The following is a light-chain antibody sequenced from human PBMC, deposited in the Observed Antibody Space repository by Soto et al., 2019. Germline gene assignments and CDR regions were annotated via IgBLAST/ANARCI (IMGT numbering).Light chain of an antibody. J-gene: IGKJ3*01. V-gene: IGKV1-12*01. Sequence: DIQMTQSPSSVSASVGDRVTITCRASQGIDSWLAWYQQKPGKAPKLLIYAASNWQSGVPSRLSGSGSGIDLPLSISNPQPEDFATYYYQHTNRFPRTFGPGTKVDIK. CDR1: QGIDSW. CDR2: AAS. CDR3: QHTNRFPRT.